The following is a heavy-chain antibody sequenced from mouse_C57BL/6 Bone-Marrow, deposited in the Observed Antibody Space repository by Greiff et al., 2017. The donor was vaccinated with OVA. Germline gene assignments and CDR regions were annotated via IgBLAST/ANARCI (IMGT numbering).Heavy chain of an antibody. V-gene: IGHV1-19*01. D-gene: IGHD1-1*01. J-gene: IGHJ2*01. Sequence: VQLQQPGPVLVKPGASVKMSCKASGYTFTDYYMNWVKQSHGKSLEWIGVINPYNGGTSYNQKFKGKATLTVDKSSSTAYMELNSLTSEDSAVYYCALYYYGSSYDFDYWGQGTTLTVSS. CDR3: ALYYYGSSYDFDY. CDR1: GYTFTDYY. CDR2: INPYNGGT.